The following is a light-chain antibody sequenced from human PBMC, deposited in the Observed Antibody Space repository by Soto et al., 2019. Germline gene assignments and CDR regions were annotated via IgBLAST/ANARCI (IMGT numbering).Light chain of an antibody. J-gene: IGKJ1*01. CDR2: AAS. V-gene: IGKV1-39*01. Sequence: DIQMTQSPSSLSASVGDRVTITCQASQRISSYLNWYKQKPGKAPRLLIYAASRLQSWVPSRFSGSGSGTDFTLTISGLQSEDFATYYCQQTYSIPRTVGQGTKVDSK. CDR3: QQTYSIPRT. CDR1: QRISSY.